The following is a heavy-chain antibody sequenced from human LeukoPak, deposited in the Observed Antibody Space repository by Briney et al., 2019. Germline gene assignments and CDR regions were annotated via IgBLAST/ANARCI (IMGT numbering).Heavy chain of an antibody. CDR1: VFTFSSYA. Sequence: GGSLRLSCAASVFTFSSYAMSWVRQAPGKGLEWVSAISGSGGSTYYADSVKGRFTISRDNSKNTLYLQMTTLRAEDTAVYYCAKDSRRSSGWYYYIDDWGQGTLVTVSS. CDR2: ISGSGGST. V-gene: IGHV3-23*01. CDR3: AKDSRRSSGWYYYIDD. J-gene: IGHJ4*02. D-gene: IGHD6-19*01.